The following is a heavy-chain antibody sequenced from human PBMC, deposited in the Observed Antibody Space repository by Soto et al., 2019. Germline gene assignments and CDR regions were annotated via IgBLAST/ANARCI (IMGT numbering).Heavy chain of an antibody. CDR1: GFTFSSYA. Sequence: QVHLVESGGGVVQPGRSLRLSCAASGFTFSSYAMHWVRQAPGKGLEWVAVISYDGSNKYYADSVKGRFTISRDNSKNTLYLPMTSLRAEDTAVYYCASSPPYYYDSSGYSYYFDYWGQGTLVTVSS. V-gene: IGHV3-30-3*01. CDR3: ASSPPYYYDSSGYSYYFDY. D-gene: IGHD3-22*01. J-gene: IGHJ4*02. CDR2: ISYDGSNK.